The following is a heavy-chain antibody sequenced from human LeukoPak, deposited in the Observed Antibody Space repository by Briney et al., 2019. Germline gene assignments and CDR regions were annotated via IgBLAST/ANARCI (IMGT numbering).Heavy chain of an antibody. J-gene: IGHJ4*02. CDR3: AKGYSSGWYYFDY. Sequence: SVKVSCKASGFTFTSSAMQWVRQARGQRLEWIGWIVVGSGNTNYAQKFQERVTITRDMSTSTAYMELSSLRSEDTALYYCAKGYSSGWYYFDYWGQGTLVTVSS. CDR1: GFTFTSSA. D-gene: IGHD6-19*01. V-gene: IGHV1-58*02. CDR2: IVVGSGNT.